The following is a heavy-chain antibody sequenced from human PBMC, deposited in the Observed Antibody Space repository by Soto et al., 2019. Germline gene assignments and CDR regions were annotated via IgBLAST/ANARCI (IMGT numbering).Heavy chain of an antibody. V-gene: IGHV3-23*01. CDR3: AKISKQRYYYGMDV. Sequence: GGSLRLSCAASGFTFSSYAMSWVRQAPGKGLEWVSAISGSGGNTYYADYVKGRFTISRDNSKNTLYLQMNSLRAEDTAVYYCAKISKQRYYYGMDVWGQGTTVTVSS. D-gene: IGHD4-4*01. CDR2: ISGSGGNT. CDR1: GFTFSSYA. J-gene: IGHJ6*02.